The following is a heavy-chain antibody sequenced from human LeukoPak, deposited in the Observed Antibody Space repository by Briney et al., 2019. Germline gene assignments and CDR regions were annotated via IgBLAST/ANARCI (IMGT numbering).Heavy chain of an antibody. V-gene: IGHV1-69*13. CDR3: ARALGYIAVADIWFDP. D-gene: IGHD6-19*01. CDR2: IIPIFGTA. Sequence: SVKASCKVSGGTFSSYAISWVRQAPGQGLEWMGGIIPIFGTANYAQKFQGRVTITADESTSTAYMELSSLRSEDTAVYYCARALGYIAVADIWFDPWGQGTLVTVSS. J-gene: IGHJ5*02. CDR1: GGTFSSYA.